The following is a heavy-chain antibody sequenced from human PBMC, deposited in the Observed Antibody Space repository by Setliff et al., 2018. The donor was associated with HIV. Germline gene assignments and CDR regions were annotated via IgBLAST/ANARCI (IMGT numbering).Heavy chain of an antibody. Sequence: GASVKVSCKVSGYTFSAYYLHWVRRAPGQGLEWMGWINPNSGATKYAQNFQGRVTMTRDTPISTAYMDLSSLTSDDTAVYYCALASIVSTARWNHWGRGTLVTVS. D-gene: IGHD1-26*01. CDR3: ALASIVSTARWNH. CDR1: GYTFSAYY. CDR2: INPNSGAT. V-gene: IGHV1-2*02. J-gene: IGHJ5*02.